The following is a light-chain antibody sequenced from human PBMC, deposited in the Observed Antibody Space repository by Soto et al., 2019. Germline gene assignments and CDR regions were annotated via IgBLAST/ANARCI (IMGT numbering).Light chain of an antibody. CDR1: QSLLHSNGYNY. CDR2: LGS. V-gene: IGKV2-28*01. J-gene: IGKJ5*01. CDR3: MQALQTPLT. Sequence: DILTTQSPLSLPVTPGERSSISCRASQSLLHSNGYNYLDWYLQKPGQSPQLLIYLGSNRASGVPDRFSGSGSGTDFTLKISRVEAEDVGVYYCMQALQTPLTFGQGTRLEIK.